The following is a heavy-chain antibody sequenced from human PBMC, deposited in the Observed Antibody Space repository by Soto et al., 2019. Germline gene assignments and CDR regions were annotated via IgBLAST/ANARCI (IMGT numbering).Heavy chain of an antibody. J-gene: IGHJ6*02. V-gene: IGHV4-4*02. CDR3: ASVRGGYYYSMDV. CDR1: GGSISSSNW. CDR2: IYHSGST. Sequence: SETLSLTCAGSGGSISSSNWWSWVRQTPGKGLEWIGEIYHSGSTNYNPSLKSRVTISVDKSKNQFSLKLSSVTAADTAVYYCASVRGGYYYSMDVWGQGTTVT. D-gene: IGHD3-10*02.